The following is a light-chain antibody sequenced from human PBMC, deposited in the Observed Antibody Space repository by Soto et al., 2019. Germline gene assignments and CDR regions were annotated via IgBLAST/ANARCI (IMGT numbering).Light chain of an antibody. CDR1: QSVSST. J-gene: IGKJ1*01. Sequence: EIVMTQSPATLSVSPGERATLSCRASQSVSSTLAWYQQKPGQAPRLLIYGASTRATGIPARFSGSGSGTEFTLTISSRQSEEFAVYYCQQYNNWPPWTFGQGTKVEIK. CDR3: QQYNNWPPWT. V-gene: IGKV3-15*01. CDR2: GAS.